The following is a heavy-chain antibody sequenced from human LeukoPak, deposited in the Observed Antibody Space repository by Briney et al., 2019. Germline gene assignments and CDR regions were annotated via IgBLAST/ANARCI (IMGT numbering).Heavy chain of an antibody. CDR3: ARDSPYSSSWYGWFDP. CDR2: IYTSGST. CDR1: GGSISSYY. Sequence: SETLSLXCTVSGGSISSYYWSWIRQPAGKGLEWIGRIYTSGSTNYNPSLKSRVTMSVDTSKNQFSLKLSSVTAADTAVYYCARDSPYSSSWYGWFDPWGQGTLVTVSS. J-gene: IGHJ5*02. D-gene: IGHD6-13*01. V-gene: IGHV4-4*07.